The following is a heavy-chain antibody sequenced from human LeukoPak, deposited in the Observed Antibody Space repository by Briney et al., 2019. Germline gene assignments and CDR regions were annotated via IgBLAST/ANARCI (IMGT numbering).Heavy chain of an antibody. CDR3: VRGRYSSGWFKDKNWFDP. V-gene: IGHV4-39*07. Sequence: SETLSLTCTVSGDSLTGYYWGWIRQPPGKGLEWIGNIYYTGNTYYNPSLKSRVTISLDTSKNQFSLKVISMTAADTAVYYCVRGRYSSGWFKDKNWFDPWGQGIPVTVSS. J-gene: IGHJ5*02. CDR1: GDSLTGYY. CDR2: IYYTGNT. D-gene: IGHD6-19*01.